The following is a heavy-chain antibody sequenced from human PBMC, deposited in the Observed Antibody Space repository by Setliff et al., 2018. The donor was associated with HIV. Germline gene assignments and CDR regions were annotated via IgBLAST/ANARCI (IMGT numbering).Heavy chain of an antibody. CDR1: GDSINSFFW. CDR3: ARGRQIGVEGAAAFDL. Sequence: SETLSLTCAVSGDSINSFFWWTWVRQFPGKGLDWIGEIYHSGATDYKPSLKSRVTISVDKSKKQLSLKLTSVTATDTAVYYCARGRQIGVEGAAAFDLWGQGIVVTVSS. CDR2: IYHSGAT. V-gene: IGHV4-4*02. J-gene: IGHJ3*01. D-gene: IGHD1-26*01.